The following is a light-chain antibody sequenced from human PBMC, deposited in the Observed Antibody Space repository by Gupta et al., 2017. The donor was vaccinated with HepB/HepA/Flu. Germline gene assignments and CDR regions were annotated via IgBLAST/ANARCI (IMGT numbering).Light chain of an antibody. CDR1: QNIGAY. Sequence: EIVLTQSPATLSVSPGERATLSCRASQNIGAYLGWYQQKPGQPPRLLIYDSSNRATGIPAKFSGSGSGTDFTRAISGRGPEDFAVYYCQQRSDWPITLGGGTKVK. CDR2: DSS. V-gene: IGKV3-11*01. J-gene: IGKJ4*01. CDR3: QQRSDWPIT.